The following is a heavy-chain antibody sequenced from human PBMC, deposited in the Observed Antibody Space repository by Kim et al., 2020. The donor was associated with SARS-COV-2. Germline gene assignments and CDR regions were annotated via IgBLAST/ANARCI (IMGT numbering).Heavy chain of an antibody. V-gene: IGHV3-21*04. J-gene: IGHJ4*02. D-gene: IGHD6-13*01. CDR2: ISSSSSYI. CDR1: GFTFSSYS. Sequence: GGSLRLSCAASGFTFSSYSMNWVRQAPGKGLEWVSSISSSSSYIYYADSVKGRFTISRDNAKNSLYLQMNSLRAEDTAVYYCARAQGRQQLERPFDYWGQGTLVTVSS. CDR3: ARAQGRQQLERPFDY.